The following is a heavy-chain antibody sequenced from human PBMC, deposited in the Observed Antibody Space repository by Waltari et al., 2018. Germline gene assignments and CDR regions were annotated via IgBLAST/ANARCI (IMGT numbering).Heavy chain of an antibody. V-gene: IGHV1-69*10. CDR3: ARGIWELRFPYKGLSLVY. CDR1: GGTFSSYA. D-gene: IGHD3-3*01. CDR2: IIPSLGIA. Sequence: QVQLVQSGAEVKKPGSSVKVSCKASGGTFSSYAISWVRQAPGQGLEWMGGIIPSLGIANYAQKFQGRVTITADKSTSTAYMELSSLRSEDTAVYYCARGIWELRFPYKGLSLVYWGQGTLVTVSS. J-gene: IGHJ4*02.